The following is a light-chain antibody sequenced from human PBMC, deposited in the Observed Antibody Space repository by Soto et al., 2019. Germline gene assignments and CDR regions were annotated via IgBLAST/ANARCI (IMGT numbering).Light chain of an antibody. V-gene: IGLV2-14*01. CDR1: SSDVGGYNY. Sequence: QSALTRHASVSGSPGQSITISCTGTSSDVGGYNYVSWYQQHPGKAPKLMIYEVSNRPSGVSNRFSGSKSGNTASLTISGLQAEDDADYYCSSYTSSSTLVFGSGTKVTVL. CDR2: EVS. J-gene: IGLJ1*01. CDR3: SSYTSSSTLV.